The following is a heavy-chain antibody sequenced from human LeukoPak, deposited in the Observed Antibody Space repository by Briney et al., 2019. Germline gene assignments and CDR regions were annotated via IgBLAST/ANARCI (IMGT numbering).Heavy chain of an antibody. V-gene: IGHV4-59*08. CDR1: GGSISSYY. CDR2: IYYSGST. CDR3: ASLRTAMVTAAFDY. Sequence: SETLSLTCTVSGGSISSYYWSWLRQPPGKGLEWIGYIYYSGSTNYNPSLKSRVTISVETSKNQFSLKLSSVTAADTAVYYCASLRTAMVTAAFDYWGQGTLVTVSS. D-gene: IGHD5-18*01. J-gene: IGHJ4*02.